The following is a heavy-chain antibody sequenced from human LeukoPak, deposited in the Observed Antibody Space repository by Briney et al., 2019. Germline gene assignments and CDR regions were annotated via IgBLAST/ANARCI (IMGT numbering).Heavy chain of an antibody. Sequence: SETLSLTCTVSGGSISSSSYYWGWIRQPPGKGLEWIGSIYYSGSTYYNPSLKSRVTISVDTSKNQFSLKLSSVTAADTAVYYCASSRQLVPWDYWGQGTLVTVSS. D-gene: IGHD6-13*01. CDR3: ASSRQLVPWDY. V-gene: IGHV4-39*07. J-gene: IGHJ4*02. CDR2: IYYSGST. CDR1: GGSISSSSYY.